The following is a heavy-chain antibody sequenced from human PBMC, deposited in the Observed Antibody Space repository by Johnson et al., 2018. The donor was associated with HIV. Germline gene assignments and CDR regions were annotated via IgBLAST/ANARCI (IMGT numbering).Heavy chain of an antibody. Sequence: QVQLVESGGGVVKPGRSLRLSCAASGFTFSTYAMHWVRQAPGKGLEWVAVISYDGSNKYYADSVKGRFTISRDNSKNTLFLQMNSLSTEDTAVYYCAKDVGNYWPDSFDVWGQGTMVTVSS. D-gene: IGHD3-22*01. CDR3: AKDVGNYWPDSFDV. CDR1: GFTFSTYA. V-gene: IGHV3-30-3*01. CDR2: ISYDGSNK. J-gene: IGHJ3*01.